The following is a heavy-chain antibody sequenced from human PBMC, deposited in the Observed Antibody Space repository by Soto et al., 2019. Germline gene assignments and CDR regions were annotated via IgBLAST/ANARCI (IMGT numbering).Heavy chain of an antibody. Sequence: GGSLSLSCAASGFPFSSNSMSWVRQAPGKGLEWVSAISGSGGSTYYADSVKGRFTISRDNSKNTLYLQMNSLRAEDTAVYYCAKGPSGWYDYWGQVTLVTVSS. CDR1: GFPFSSNS. CDR2: ISGSGGST. V-gene: IGHV3-23*01. J-gene: IGHJ4*02. D-gene: IGHD6-19*01. CDR3: AKGPSGWYDY.